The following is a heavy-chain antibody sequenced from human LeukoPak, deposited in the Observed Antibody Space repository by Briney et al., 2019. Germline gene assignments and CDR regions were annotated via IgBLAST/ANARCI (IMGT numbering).Heavy chain of an antibody. CDR1: GYTFTGYY. J-gene: IGHJ4*02. D-gene: IGHD6-13*01. V-gene: IGHV1-2*04. CDR2: INPNSGGT. CDR3: AREDSSGWYGFDY. Sequence: GASVKVSCKASGYTFTGYYMRWVRQAPGQGLEWMGWINPNSGGTNYAQKFQGWVTMTRDTSISTAYMELSRLRSDDTAVYYCAREDSSGWYGFDYWGQGTLVTVSS.